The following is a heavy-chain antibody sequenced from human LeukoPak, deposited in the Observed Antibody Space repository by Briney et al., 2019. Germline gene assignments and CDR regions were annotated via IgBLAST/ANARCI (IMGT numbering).Heavy chain of an antibody. CDR2: IYYSGST. CDR3: ARDIRSHNGPGGYYYYYMDV. V-gene: IGHV4-59*12. D-gene: IGHD2-8*01. J-gene: IGHJ6*03. Sequence: SETLSLTCTVSGGSISSYYWSWIRQPPGKGLEWIGYIYYSGSTNYNPFLKSRVTISVDTSKNQFSLTLSSVTAADTAVYHCARDIRSHNGPGGYYYYYMDVWGKGTTVTVSS. CDR1: GGSISSYY.